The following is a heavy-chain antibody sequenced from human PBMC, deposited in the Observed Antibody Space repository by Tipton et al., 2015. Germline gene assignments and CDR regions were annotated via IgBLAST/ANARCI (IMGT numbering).Heavy chain of an antibody. CDR1: GGSVTSGNYY. CDR3: ARDLEHGMDV. D-gene: IGHD5-24*01. V-gene: IGHV4-61*01. Sequence: GLVKPSEILSLTCNVSGGSVTSGNYYWSWIRQPPGKGLEWIGYISYTDNVHYNPSLESRVTISVDTSKNQFSLTLNSVTAAGTAVYYCARDLEHGMDVWGQGTTVTVSS. CDR2: ISYTDNV. J-gene: IGHJ6*02.